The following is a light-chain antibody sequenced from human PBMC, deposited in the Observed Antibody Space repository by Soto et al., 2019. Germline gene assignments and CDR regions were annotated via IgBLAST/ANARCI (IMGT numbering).Light chain of an antibody. CDR1: QSISSW. J-gene: IGKJ4*01. V-gene: IGKV1-5*03. Sequence: DIQMTQSPSTLSASVGDRVTITCRASQSISSWLAWYQQKPGKAPKLLIYKASTLESGVPSRFSGSGSATEFTLTISSVQPDDFATYYCQQYNDYPLTFGGGTNVEIK. CDR2: KAS. CDR3: QQYNDYPLT.